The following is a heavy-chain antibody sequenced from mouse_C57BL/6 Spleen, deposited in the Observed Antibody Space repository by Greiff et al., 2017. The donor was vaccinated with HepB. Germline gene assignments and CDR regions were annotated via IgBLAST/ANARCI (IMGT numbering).Heavy chain of an antibody. V-gene: IGHV1-15*01. CDR1: GYTFTDYE. Sequence: QVQLQQSGAELVRPGASVTLSCKASGYTFTDYEMHWVKQTPVHGLEWIGAIDPETGGTAYNQKFKGKAILTADKSSSTAYMEHRSLTSEDSAVYYCTRREVVPYWYFDVWGTGTTVTVSS. CDR2: IDPETGGT. J-gene: IGHJ1*03. D-gene: IGHD1-1*01. CDR3: TRREVVPYWYFDV.